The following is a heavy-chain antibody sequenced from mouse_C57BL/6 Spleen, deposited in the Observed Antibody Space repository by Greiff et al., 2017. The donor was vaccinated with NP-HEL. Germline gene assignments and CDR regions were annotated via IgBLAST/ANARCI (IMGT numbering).Heavy chain of an antibody. CDR3: TRRGGYDELDY. D-gene: IGHD2-2*01. CDR1: GYTFTDYE. Sequence: VQLQQSGAELVRPGASVTLSCKASGYTFTDYEMHWVKQTPVHGLEWIGAIDPETGGTAYNQKFKGKAILTADKSSSTAYMELRSLTSEDSAVYYCTRRGGYDELDYWGQGTTLTVSS. CDR2: IDPETGGT. J-gene: IGHJ2*01. V-gene: IGHV1-15*01.